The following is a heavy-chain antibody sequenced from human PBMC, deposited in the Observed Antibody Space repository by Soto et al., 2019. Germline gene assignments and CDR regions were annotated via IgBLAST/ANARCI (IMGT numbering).Heavy chain of an antibody. Sequence: ASVKVSCKASGYTFTSYGISWVRQAPGQGLEWMGWISAYNGNTNYAQKLQGRVTMTTDTSTSTAYMELRSLRSDDTAVYYCARDDYGLGENAFDIWGQGTMVTVSS. J-gene: IGHJ3*02. CDR2: ISAYNGNT. CDR1: GYTFTSYG. CDR3: ARDDYGLGENAFDI. D-gene: IGHD4-17*01. V-gene: IGHV1-18*01.